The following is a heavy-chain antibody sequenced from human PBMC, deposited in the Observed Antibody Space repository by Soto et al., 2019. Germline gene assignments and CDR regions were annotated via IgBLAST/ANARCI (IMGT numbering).Heavy chain of an antibody. CDR1: GGTFSNYS. CDR3: SHIGWHPGRPRADGFDV. J-gene: IGHJ3*01. Sequence: QVQVVQSGAEVRKPGSSVKVSCKASGGTFSNYSINWLRQAPGQGLEWMGGIIPVTGSTNYAQKFLGRGTITADNSTSKAYLELSSLRSDDTAVFYCSHIGWHPGRPRADGFDVWGQGTAVTVS. D-gene: IGHD2-21*01. CDR2: IIPVTGST. V-gene: IGHV1-69*06.